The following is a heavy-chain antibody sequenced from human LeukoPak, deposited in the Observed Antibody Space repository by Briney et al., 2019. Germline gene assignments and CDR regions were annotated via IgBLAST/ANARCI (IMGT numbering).Heavy chain of an antibody. CDR3: AREDDYSNYGIDY. D-gene: IGHD4-11*01. J-gene: IGHJ4*02. CDR1: GYTFTGYY. Sequence: GASVKVSCKASGYTFTGYYMHWVRQAPGQGLEWMGWINPNSGGTNYAQKFQGRVTMTRDTSISTAYMELSRLRSDDTAVYYCAREDDYSNYGIDYWGQGTLVTVSS. V-gene: IGHV1-2*02. CDR2: INPNSGGT.